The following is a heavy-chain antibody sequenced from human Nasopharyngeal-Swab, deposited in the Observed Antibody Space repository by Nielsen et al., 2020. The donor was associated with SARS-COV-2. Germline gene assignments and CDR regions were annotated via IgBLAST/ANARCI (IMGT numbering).Heavy chain of an antibody. V-gene: IGHV3-30-3*01. J-gene: IGHJ3*02. CDR3: ASLGDSSGYYYRIDGYAHDAHDAFDI. Sequence: VRQAPGKGLEWAAVISYDGSNKYYADSVKGRFTISRDNSKNTLYLQMNSLRAEDTAVYYCASLGDSSGYYYRIDGYAHDAHDAFDIWGQGTMVTVSS. CDR2: ISYDGSNK. D-gene: IGHD3-22*01.